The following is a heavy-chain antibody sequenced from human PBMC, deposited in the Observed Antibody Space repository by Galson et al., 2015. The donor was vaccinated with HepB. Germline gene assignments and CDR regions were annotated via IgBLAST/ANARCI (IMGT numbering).Heavy chain of an antibody. CDR3: ARRGFGNLGSYFDS. V-gene: IGHV3-23*01. CDR2: ITAGGIDT. CDR1: GFTLSAYG. J-gene: IGHJ4*02. D-gene: IGHD3-10*01. Sequence: SLRLSCAASGFTLSAYGMSWVRQAPGKGLEWVSAITAGGIDTFDADSVKGQFTISRDSSKNTLFLQMNNLRDDDTAIYYCARRGFGNLGSYFDSWGQEILVTVSS.